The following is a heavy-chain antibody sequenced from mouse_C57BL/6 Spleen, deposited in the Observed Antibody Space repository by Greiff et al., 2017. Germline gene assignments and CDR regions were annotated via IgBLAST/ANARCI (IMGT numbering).Heavy chain of an antibody. CDR1: GYTFTSYW. CDR3: ARRLGPASYYYAMDY. J-gene: IGHJ4*01. V-gene: IGHV1-69*01. D-gene: IGHD4-1*01. Sequence: QVQLQQPGAELVMPGASVKLSCKASGYTFTSYWMHWVKQRPGQGLEWIGEIDPSDSYTNYNQKFKGKSTLTVDKSSSTAYMQLSSLTAEDSAVYYCARRLGPASYYYAMDYWGQGTSVTVSS. CDR2: IDPSDSYT.